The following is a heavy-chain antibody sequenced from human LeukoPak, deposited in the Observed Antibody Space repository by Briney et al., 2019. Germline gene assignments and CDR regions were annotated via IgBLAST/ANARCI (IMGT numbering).Heavy chain of an antibody. Sequence: SQTHSLTCAISGDSVSSNSAAWNWIRQSPSRGLEWLGRTYYRSKWYNDYAVSAKSRITINPDTSKNQFSLQLNSVTPEDTAVYYCARGGRIHSSGWYSLWFDPWGQGTLVTVSS. CDR2: TYYRSKWYN. V-gene: IGHV6-1*01. CDR1: GDSVSSNSAA. J-gene: IGHJ5*02. D-gene: IGHD6-19*01. CDR3: ARGGRIHSSGWYSLWFDP.